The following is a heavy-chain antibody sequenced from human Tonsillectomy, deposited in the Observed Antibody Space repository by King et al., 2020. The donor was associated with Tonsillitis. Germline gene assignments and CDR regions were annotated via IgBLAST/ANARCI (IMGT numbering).Heavy chain of an antibody. CDR3: ASGRVPWIVVPGDPIGRRATLWFAA. J-gene: IGHJ5*02. CDR1: GGSVTNDRYS. CDR2: MDSSDST. D-gene: IGHD3-22*01. Sequence: VQLQESGPGLVKPSQTLSLSCAVSGGSVTNDRYSWTWIRQAPGKGLEWVAYMDSSDSTNYSPPLQSRVTMSIDSSRNQFFLNVNSVTAADTAVYYCASGRVPWIVVPGDPIGRRATLWFAAWGQGTPVTASS. V-gene: IGHV4-30-4*07.